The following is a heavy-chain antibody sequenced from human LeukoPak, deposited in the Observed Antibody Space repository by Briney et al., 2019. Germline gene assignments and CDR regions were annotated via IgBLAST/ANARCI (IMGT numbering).Heavy chain of an antibody. J-gene: IGHJ6*02. CDR1: GFTFRNIC. V-gene: IGHV3-7*03. Sequence: GGSLRLSCAASGFTFRNICTNYGRQAPGKGREWVANIKQDGSEKHSVDSVKGRFTISRDNAKNSLYLQMNSLRAEHTAVYYCGGPNPLLERPSAMDVWGQGNTVTVSS. CDR2: IKQDGSEK. D-gene: IGHD6-25*01. CDR3: GGPNPLLERPSAMDV.